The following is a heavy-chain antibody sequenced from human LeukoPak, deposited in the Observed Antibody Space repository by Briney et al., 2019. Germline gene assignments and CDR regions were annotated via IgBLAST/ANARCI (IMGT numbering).Heavy chain of an antibody. CDR3: ARVYNWNDGDYYYGMDV. Sequence: GESLKISCKGSGYSFTSYWISWVRQMPGKGLEWMGIIYPGDSDTRYSPSFQGQVTISADKSISTAYLQWSSLKASDTAMYYCARVYNWNDGDYYYGMDVWAKGPRSPSPQ. CDR1: GYSFTSYW. CDR2: IYPGDSDT. D-gene: IGHD1-1*01. V-gene: IGHV5-51*01. J-gene: IGHJ6*04.